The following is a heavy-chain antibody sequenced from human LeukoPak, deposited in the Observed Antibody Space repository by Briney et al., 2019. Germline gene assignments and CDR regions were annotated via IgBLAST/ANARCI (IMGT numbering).Heavy chain of an antibody. CDR3: ARTTRVTPDGRAEYFED. CDR1: GVSIRTYY. J-gene: IGHJ1*01. Sequence: SETLSLTCTVSGVSIRTYYWSWLRQPPGKGLEWIGYKSGAGRDLYYPSLKSRVTISVDASENQFSLSLRSVTAADTAMYYCARTTRVTPDGRAEYFEDWGQGTLVIVSS. V-gene: IGHV4-59*03. CDR2: KSGAGRD. D-gene: IGHD4-11*01.